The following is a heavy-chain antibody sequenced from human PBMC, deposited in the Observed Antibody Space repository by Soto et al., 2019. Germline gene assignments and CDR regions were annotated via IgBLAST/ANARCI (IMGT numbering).Heavy chain of an antibody. J-gene: IGHJ4*02. D-gene: IGHD2-21*01. Sequence: GGSLRLSCAASGFTFNSYGMYWVRQAPGKGLEWVTNIWDDGNKKYYAESVKGRFTVSRDNSKNMLYLQMNSLTAEDTAVYYCARDKGAAILQPLYWGQGTLVTVSS. CDR1: GFTFNSYG. CDR3: ARDKGAAILQPLY. V-gene: IGHV3-33*01. CDR2: IWDDGNKK.